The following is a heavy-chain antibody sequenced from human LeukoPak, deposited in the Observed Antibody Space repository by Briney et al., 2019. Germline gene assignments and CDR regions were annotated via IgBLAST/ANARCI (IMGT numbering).Heavy chain of an antibody. J-gene: IGHJ4*02. CDR3: ARAMRSGYDY. V-gene: IGHV3-48*02. Sequence: HPGGSLRLSCAASGFTFSSYGMNWVRQAPGKRLEWVSYISSRSDSVYYADSVKGRFTISRDNAENSLYLQMNSLRDEDTAVYYCARAMRSGYDYWGQGTLVTVSS. CDR2: ISSRSDSV. D-gene: IGHD5-12*01. CDR1: GFTFSSYG.